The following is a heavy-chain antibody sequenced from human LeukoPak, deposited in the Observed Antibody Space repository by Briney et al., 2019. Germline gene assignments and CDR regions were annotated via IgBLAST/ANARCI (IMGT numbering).Heavy chain of an antibody. CDR3: AKDQTGVAYYFDY. J-gene: IGHJ4*02. Sequence: PGGSLRLSCAASGFTFSSYAMSWVRQAPGKGLEWVSGISGSGGSTYYADSVKGRFTISRDNSKNTMYLQMNSLRAEDTAVYYCAKDQTGVAYYFDYWGQGTLVTVSS. V-gene: IGHV3-23*01. CDR1: GFTFSSYA. D-gene: IGHD5-12*01. CDR2: ISGSGGST.